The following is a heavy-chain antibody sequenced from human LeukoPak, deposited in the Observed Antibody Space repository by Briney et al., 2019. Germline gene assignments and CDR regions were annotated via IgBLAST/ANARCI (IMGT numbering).Heavy chain of an antibody. CDR1: GGTFSSYA. Sequence: ASVKVSCKASGGTFSSYAISWVRQAPGQGLEWMGGIIPIFGTANYAQKFQGRDTITADESTSTAYMELSSLRSEDTAVYYCARDTGYCSSTSCSNYYYYGMDVWGQGTTVTVSS. CDR3: ARDTGYCSSTSCSNYYYYGMDV. J-gene: IGHJ6*02. V-gene: IGHV1-69*13. CDR2: IIPIFGTA. D-gene: IGHD2-2*01.